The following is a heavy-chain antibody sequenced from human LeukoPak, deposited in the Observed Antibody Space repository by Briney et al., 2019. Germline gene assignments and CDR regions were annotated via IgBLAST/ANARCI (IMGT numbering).Heavy chain of an antibody. CDR2: IYPGDSDT. V-gene: IGHV5-51*01. J-gene: IGHJ4*02. D-gene: IGHD2-21*02. Sequence: GESLKISCKGSGSSFTSYWIGWVRQMPGKGLEWMGIIYPGDSDTRYSPSFQGQVTISADKSISTAYLQWSSLKASDTAMYYCARLKVTRGCGGDCYWPYYFDYWGQGTLVTVSS. CDR3: ARLKVTRGCGGDCYWPYYFDY. CDR1: GSSFTSYW.